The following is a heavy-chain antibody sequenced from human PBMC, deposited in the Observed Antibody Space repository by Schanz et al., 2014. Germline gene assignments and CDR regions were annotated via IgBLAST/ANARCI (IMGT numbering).Heavy chain of an antibody. CDR2: ISYDGSHK. J-gene: IGHJ6*02. V-gene: IGHV3-30*19. CDR3: ARDRQQLVGRIGYYYGMDV. CDR1: GFTFSSYG. D-gene: IGHD6-13*01. Sequence: QVQLVESGGGVVQPGGSLRLSCEASGFTFSSYGMHWVRQAPGKGLEWVAVISYDGSHKDYADSVKGRFTISRDNSKNTLYLQMNSLRAEDTAVYYCARDRQQLVGRIGYYYGMDVWGQGTTVTVSS.